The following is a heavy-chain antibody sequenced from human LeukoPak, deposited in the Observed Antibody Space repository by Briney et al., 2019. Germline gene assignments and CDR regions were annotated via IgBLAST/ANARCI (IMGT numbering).Heavy chain of an antibody. CDR2: IYYSGST. CDR1: GGSISSYY. Sequence: SETLSLTCTVSGGSISSYYWSWIRQPPGKGLEWIGYIYYSGSTNYNPSLKSRVTISVDTSKNQFSLKLSSVTAADTAVYCCAREDAAMVTRWGQGTLVTVSS. J-gene: IGHJ4*02. D-gene: IGHD5-18*01. CDR3: AREDAAMVTR. V-gene: IGHV4-59*01.